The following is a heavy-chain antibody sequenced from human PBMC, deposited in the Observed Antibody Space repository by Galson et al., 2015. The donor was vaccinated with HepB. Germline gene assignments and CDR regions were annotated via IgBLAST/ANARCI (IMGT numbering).Heavy chain of an antibody. J-gene: IGHJ5*02. D-gene: IGHD1-26*01. CDR3: ARGRVQWELLWWFDP. CDR1: GYTFTSYG. V-gene: IGHV1-18*01. Sequence: SVKVSCKASGYTFTSYGISWVRQAPGQGLEWMGWISAYNGNKNYAQKLQGRVTMTTDTSTSTAYMELRSLRSDDTAVYYCARGRVQWELLWWFDPWGQGTLVTVSS. CDR2: ISAYNGNK.